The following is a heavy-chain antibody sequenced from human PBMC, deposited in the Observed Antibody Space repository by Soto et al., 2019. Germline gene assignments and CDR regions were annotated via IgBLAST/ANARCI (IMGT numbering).Heavy chain of an antibody. Sequence: ASVKVSCKASGYTFTSYGISWVRQAPGQGLEWMGWISAYNGNTNYAQKLQGRVTMTTDTSTSTAYMELRSLRSDDTAVYYCARYTIVGATTFRIHYFDYWGQGTLVTVSS. J-gene: IGHJ4*02. CDR1: GYTFTSYG. CDR2: ISAYNGNT. V-gene: IGHV1-18*01. CDR3: ARYTIVGATTFRIHYFDY. D-gene: IGHD1-26*01.